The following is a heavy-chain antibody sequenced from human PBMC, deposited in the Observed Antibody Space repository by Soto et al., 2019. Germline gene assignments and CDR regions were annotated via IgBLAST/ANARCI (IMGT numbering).Heavy chain of an antibody. V-gene: IGHV3-33*01. CDR2: IWYDGSNK. D-gene: IGHD3-10*01. Sequence: QVQLVESGGGVVQPGRSLRLSCAASGFTFSSYGMHWVRQAPGKGLEWVAVIWYDGSNKYYADSVKGRFTISRDNSKNTLYLQMNSLRAEDTAVYYCARVVSPGDRGYYYYGMDVWGQGTTVTVSS. CDR3: ARVVSPGDRGYYYYGMDV. J-gene: IGHJ6*02. CDR1: GFTFSSYG.